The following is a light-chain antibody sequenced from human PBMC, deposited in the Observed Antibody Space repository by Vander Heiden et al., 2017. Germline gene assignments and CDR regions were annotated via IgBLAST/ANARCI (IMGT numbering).Light chain of an antibody. Sequence: ETGLMLSPATLSVSPGESATLSCRASQSISSNLAWYQQKPGQAPRLLIYGASTRATGIPARFSGSGSGADFTLTISSLQSEDFAVYYCQQYNKWPWTFGQGTKVEIK. CDR2: GAS. CDR3: QQYNKWPWT. CDR1: QSISSN. J-gene: IGKJ1*01. V-gene: IGKV3-15*01.